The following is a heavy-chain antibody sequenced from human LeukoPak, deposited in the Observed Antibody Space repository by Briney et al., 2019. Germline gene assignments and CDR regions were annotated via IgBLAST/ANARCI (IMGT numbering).Heavy chain of an antibody. CDR1: GFTVSSNY. D-gene: IGHD3-10*01. CDR3: ARDTDTGNYYGSGSYYSPPGY. Sequence: PGGSLRLSCAASGFTVSSNYMSWVRQAPGKGLEWVSVIYSGGSTYYADSVKGRFTISRDNSKNTLYLQMNSLRAEDTAVYCCARDTDTGNYYGSGSYYSPPGYWGQGIMVTVSS. CDR2: IYSGGST. V-gene: IGHV3-53*01. J-gene: IGHJ4*02.